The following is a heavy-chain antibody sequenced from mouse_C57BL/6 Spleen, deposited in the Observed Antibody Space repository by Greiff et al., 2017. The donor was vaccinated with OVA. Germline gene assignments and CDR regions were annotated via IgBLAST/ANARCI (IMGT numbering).Heavy chain of an antibody. CDR3: AIPPYFDY. V-gene: IGHV1-74*01. CDR2: IHPSDSDT. CDR1: GYTFTSYW. Sequence: VQLQQPGAELFKPGASVKVSCKASGYTFTSYWMPWVKQRPGQGLELIGRIHPSDSDTNYNQKFKGKATLTVDKSSSTAYMQLSSRTSEDSAVYYCAIPPYFDYWGQGTTLTVSS. J-gene: IGHJ2*01.